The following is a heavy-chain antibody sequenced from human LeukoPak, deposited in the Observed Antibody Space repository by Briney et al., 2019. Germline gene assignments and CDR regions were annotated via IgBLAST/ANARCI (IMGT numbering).Heavy chain of an antibody. J-gene: IGHJ4*02. D-gene: IGHD6-19*01. CDR2: IYYSGNT. Sequence: PSETQSLTCTVSGGSISSYYWSWIRQPPGKGLEWIAYIYYSGNTNYHPSLKSRVPISEEKSKKQFSFKLRSVTAADTAVDYCARQPRISVAGLRIGYCFDYWGQGTLVTVSS. CDR3: ARQPRISVAGLRIGYCFDY. CDR1: GGSISSYY. V-gene: IGHV4-59*08.